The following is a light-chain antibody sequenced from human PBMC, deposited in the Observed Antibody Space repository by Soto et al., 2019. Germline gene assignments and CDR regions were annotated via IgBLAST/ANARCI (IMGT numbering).Light chain of an antibody. CDR1: RSDVGGYNY. CDR2: DVT. J-gene: IGLJ1*01. V-gene: IGLV2-14*01. CDR3: SSYTSSSTYV. Sequence: QSALTQPASVSGSPGQSITISCTRTRSDVGGYNYVYWHQQHPGKAPKLMIYDVTNRPSGVSDRFSGSKSGNTASLTISGLQAEDEADYYCSSYTSSSTYVFGAGTQLTVL.